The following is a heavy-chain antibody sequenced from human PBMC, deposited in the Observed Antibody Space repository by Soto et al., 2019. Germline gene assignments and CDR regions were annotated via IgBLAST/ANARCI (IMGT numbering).Heavy chain of an antibody. CDR3: ARSSISGIFYYYY. CDR2: INPNNGNT. V-gene: IGHV1-18*01. Sequence: ASVKVSCKASGYTFTDNGVSWMRQAPGQGLEWMGWINPNNGNTKYAQNFQGRVTMTTDTSTSTAYVELRSLRSDDTAMYYCARSSISGIFYYYYWGQGTLVTVS. CDR1: GYTFTDNG. J-gene: IGHJ4*02. D-gene: IGHD3-10*01.